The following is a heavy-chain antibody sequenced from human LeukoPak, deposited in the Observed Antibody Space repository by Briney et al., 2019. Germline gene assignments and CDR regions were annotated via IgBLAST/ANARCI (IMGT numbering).Heavy chain of an antibody. D-gene: IGHD3-22*01. CDR1: GGSFSSYY. V-gene: IGHV4-4*07. CDR3: ARDYYDSSGSRYYFDY. J-gene: IGHJ4*02. CDR2: IYTSGST. Sequence: SSETLSLTCAVYGGSFSSYYWSWIRQPAGKGLEWIGRIYTSGSTSYNPSLKSRVTMSVDTSKNQFSLKLSSVTAADTAVYYCARDYYDSSGSRYYFDYWGQGTLVTVSS.